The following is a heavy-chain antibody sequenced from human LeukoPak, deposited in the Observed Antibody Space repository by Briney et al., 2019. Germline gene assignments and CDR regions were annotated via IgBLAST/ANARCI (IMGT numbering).Heavy chain of an antibody. Sequence: SETLSLTCTVSGGCISSSSYYWGWIRQPAGKGLEWIGRIYTSGSTHYNPSLKSRVTMSVDTSKNQFALKLSSGTAADTAVYYCARGGEVMDVWGKGTTVTVSS. J-gene: IGHJ6*04. V-gene: IGHV4-61*02. CDR3: ARGGEVMDV. D-gene: IGHD3-16*01. CDR1: GGCISSSSYY. CDR2: IYTSGST.